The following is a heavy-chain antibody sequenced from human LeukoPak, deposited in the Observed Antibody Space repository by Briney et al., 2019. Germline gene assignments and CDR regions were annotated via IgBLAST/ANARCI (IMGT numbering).Heavy chain of an antibody. J-gene: IGHJ4*02. D-gene: IGHD5-18*01. V-gene: IGHV1-2*02. CDR2: INPNSGGT. CDR3: ARVRGYSYVEPYDY. CDR1: GYTFTGYY. Sequence: ASVKVSCKASGYTFTGYYMHWVRQAPGQGLEWMGWINPNSGGTSYAQKFQGRVTMTRDMSTSTVYMELSSLRSEDTAVYYCARVRGYSYVEPYDYWGQGTLVTVSS.